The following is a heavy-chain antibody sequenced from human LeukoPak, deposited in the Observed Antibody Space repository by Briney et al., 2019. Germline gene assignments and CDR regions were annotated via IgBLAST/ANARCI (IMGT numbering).Heavy chain of an antibody. J-gene: IGHJ4*02. D-gene: IGHD1-26*01. CDR2: IYPGDSDT. CDR1: GSRFTSYW. CDR3: ARGTGATTLPPDY. Sequence: GESLQISCKGSGSRFTSYWIGWVRQLPGKGLEWMGIIYPGDSDTRYSPSFQGQVTISADKSISTAYLQWSSLKASDTAMYYCARGTGATTLPPDYWGQGTLVTVSS. V-gene: IGHV5-51*01.